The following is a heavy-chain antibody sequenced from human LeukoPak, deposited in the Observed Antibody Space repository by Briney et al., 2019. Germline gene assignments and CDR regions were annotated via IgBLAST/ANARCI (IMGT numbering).Heavy chain of an antibody. J-gene: IGHJ4*02. CDR2: IWYDGSNK. Sequence: PGGSLRLSCAASGFTFSSYGMHWVRQAPGKGLEWVAVIWYDGSNKYYADSVKGRFTISRDNSKNTLYLQMNSLRAEDTAVHYCAKDPQPVYYDFWSGYLYYFDYWGQGTLVTVSS. D-gene: IGHD3-3*01. V-gene: IGHV3-30*02. CDR1: GFTFSSYG. CDR3: AKDPQPVYYDFWSGYLYYFDY.